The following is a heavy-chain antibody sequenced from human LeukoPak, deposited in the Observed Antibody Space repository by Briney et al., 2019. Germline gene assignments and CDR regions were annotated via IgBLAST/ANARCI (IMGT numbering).Heavy chain of an antibody. J-gene: IGHJ6*03. CDR3: AREVSVRGVFPTYFYYYYMDV. Sequence: TGGSLRLSCAASGFTFSNYAMSWVRQAPGKGLEWVASIKQDGSEKYHVDSVKGRFTISRDNAKNSLYLQMNSLRAEDTAVYYCAREVSVRGVFPTYFYYYYMDVWGKGTTVTVSS. V-gene: IGHV3-7*01. D-gene: IGHD3-10*02. CDR2: IKQDGSEK. CDR1: GFTFSNYA.